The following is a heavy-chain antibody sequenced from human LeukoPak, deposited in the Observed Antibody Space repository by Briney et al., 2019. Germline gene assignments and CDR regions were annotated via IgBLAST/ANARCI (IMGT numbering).Heavy chain of an antibody. CDR3: ARGAEYYAIWRGYAGYSDY. CDR2: ISHRGST. J-gene: IGHJ4*02. CDR1: GYSISNGYY. D-gene: IGHD3-3*01. Sequence: PSETLSLTCTVSGYSISNGYYWGWIRQPPGKGLEWVGSISHRGSTYYNPSLRSRITISLDRSKQKFSLKLTSVTAADTAVYLSARGAEYYAIWRGYAGYSDYWGQGISVTVSS. V-gene: IGHV4-38-2*02.